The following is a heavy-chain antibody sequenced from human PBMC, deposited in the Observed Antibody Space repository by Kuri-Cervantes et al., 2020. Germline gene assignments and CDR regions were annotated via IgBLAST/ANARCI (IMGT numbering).Heavy chain of an antibody. V-gene: IGHV3-30-3*01. CDR1: GFTFSTYA. J-gene: IGHJ4*02. CDR3: ARSYCSAGSCYTRYYFDY. Sequence: GGSLRLSCAASGFTFSTYAMNWVRQAPGKGLEWMTVISYDGSNKYYADSVKGRFTISRDNSKNTVYLQMNSLRAEDTAVYSCARSYCSAGSCYTRYYFDYWGQGTLVTVSS. CDR2: ISYDGSNK. D-gene: IGHD2-15*01.